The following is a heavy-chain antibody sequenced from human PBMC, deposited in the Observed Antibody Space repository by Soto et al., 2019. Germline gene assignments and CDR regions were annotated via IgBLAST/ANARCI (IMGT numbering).Heavy chain of an antibody. CDR1: GGSISTSSFY. D-gene: IGHD2-2*01. CDR3: ARGEERVAMPSRY. Sequence: SETLSLTCTVSGGSISTSSFYWAWIRQPPGKGLEWIGSIYHAGSTDYKPSLKSRVTISVDTSKNQFSLKLSSATAADTAVYYFARGEERVAMPSRYWGQGTLVTGSS. J-gene: IGHJ4*02. V-gene: IGHV4-39*07. CDR2: IYHAGST.